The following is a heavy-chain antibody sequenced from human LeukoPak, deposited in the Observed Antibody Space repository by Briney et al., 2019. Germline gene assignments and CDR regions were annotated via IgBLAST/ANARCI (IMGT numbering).Heavy chain of an antibody. J-gene: IGHJ4*02. D-gene: IGHD1-14*01. CDR1: GVSISNYY. CDR3: ARSQGGFRFYY. CDR2: VSYSGSS. V-gene: IGHV4-59*08. Sequence: PSETLSLTCAVSGVSISNYYWNWIRQPPGKGLEWIGYVSYSGSSKYNPSLKTRVTISVDTSKNQFSLKLSSVTAADTAVYYCARSQGGFRFYYWGQGTLVTVS.